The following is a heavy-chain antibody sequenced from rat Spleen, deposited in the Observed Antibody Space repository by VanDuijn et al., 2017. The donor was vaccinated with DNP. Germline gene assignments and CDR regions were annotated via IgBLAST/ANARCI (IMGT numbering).Heavy chain of an antibody. D-gene: IGHD5-1*01. CDR2: IKTDVGST. Sequence: EVQLVETGGGLVQPGRSLKLSCVASGFTFSSYWMYWIRQAPGKGLEWVASIKTDVGSTYYSDSVKGRFTISRDNAENTVYLQMNSLRSEETATYYCAKDRLGGYAMDAWGQGTSVTVSS. CDR1: GFTFSSYW. CDR3: AKDRLGGYAMDA. J-gene: IGHJ4*01. V-gene: IGHV5-58*01.